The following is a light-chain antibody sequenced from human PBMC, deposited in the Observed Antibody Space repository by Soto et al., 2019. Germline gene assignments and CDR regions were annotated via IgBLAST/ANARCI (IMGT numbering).Light chain of an antibody. CDR2: GAS. V-gene: IGKV3-20*01. CDR3: QQYGSSTFT. J-gene: IGKJ3*01. CDR1: QSVRSSY. Sequence: EDVLTQSPGTLSLSPGERATLSCRASQSVRSSYVAWYQQKPGQAPRLLIYGASSRATGIPDRFSGSGSGTDFTLTISRLEPEDFAVYYCQQYGSSTFTFGPGTTVDIK.